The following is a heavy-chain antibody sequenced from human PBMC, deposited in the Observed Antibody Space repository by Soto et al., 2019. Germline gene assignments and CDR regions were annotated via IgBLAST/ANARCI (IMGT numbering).Heavy chain of an antibody. V-gene: IGHV4-39*01. Sequence: QLQLQESGPGLVKPSETLSLTCTVSGGSISSSSYYWGWIRQPPGKGLEWIGSIYYSGSTHYNPSLQRRVTISVDTSNNQFSLKLSSVTAADTAVYYCATPWFGDGDYWGQGTLVTVSS. D-gene: IGHD3-10*01. CDR3: ATPWFGDGDY. CDR1: GGSISSSSYY. J-gene: IGHJ4*02. CDR2: IYYSGST.